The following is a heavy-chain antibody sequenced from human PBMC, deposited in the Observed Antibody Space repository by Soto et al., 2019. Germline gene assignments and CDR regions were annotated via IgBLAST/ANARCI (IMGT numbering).Heavy chain of an antibody. Sequence: GGSLRLSCAASGFSFNDAWMNWVRQAPGKGLEWVGRIKSKPAGGATDYAAPVKGRFTISRDDSKNTLYLQLNSLKTEDTAVYYCAAGVGTSDFDYWGQGTLVTVSS. V-gene: IGHV3-15*01. D-gene: IGHD1-26*01. CDR1: GFSFNDAW. CDR3: AAGVGTSDFDY. CDR2: IKSKPAGGAT. J-gene: IGHJ4*02.